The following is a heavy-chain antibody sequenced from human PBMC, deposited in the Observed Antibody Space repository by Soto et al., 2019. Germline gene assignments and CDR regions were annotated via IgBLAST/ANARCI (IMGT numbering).Heavy chain of an antibody. D-gene: IGHD3-22*01. CDR2: ISGSGGST. Sequence: GGSLRLSCAASGFTFSSYAMSWVRQAPGKGLEWVSAISGSGGSTYYADSVKGRFTISRDNSKNTLYLQMNSLRAEDTAVYYCAKVISSGYYLHYYYYGMDVWGQGTTVTVSS. J-gene: IGHJ6*02. CDR1: GFTFSSYA. CDR3: AKVISSGYYLHYYYYGMDV. V-gene: IGHV3-23*01.